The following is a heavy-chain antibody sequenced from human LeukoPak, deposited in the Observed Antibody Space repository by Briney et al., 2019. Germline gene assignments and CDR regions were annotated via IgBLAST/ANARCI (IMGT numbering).Heavy chain of an antibody. Sequence: ASVKVSCKAAGYTFTSYSFTWVRQALGQGLEWVGWINTYSGNTNYAQKYQGRVTMTTDTSTSTAYMELRSLRSDDTAVYYCARSNLYYDSSGFDYWGQGTLVTVSS. J-gene: IGHJ4*02. CDR2: INTYSGNT. CDR3: ARSNLYYDSSGFDY. CDR1: GYTFTSYS. V-gene: IGHV1-18*01. D-gene: IGHD3-22*01.